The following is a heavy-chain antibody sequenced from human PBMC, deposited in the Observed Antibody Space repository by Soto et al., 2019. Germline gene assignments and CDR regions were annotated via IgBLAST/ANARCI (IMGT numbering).Heavy chain of an antibody. D-gene: IGHD4-17*01. CDR1: EFTFSTYG. CDR2: ISGDSSTA. J-gene: IGHJ4*02. V-gene: IGHV3-48*01. CDR3: AREGTNDYGDYYFDY. Sequence: EVQLVESGGGLVQPGGSLRLSCAASEFTFSTYGMNWVRQAPGKGLEWLAYISGDSSTAFYADSVKGRFTISRDNAKNSLYLQMHSLRVEDTAVYYCAREGTNDYGDYYFDYWGQGTLVTVSS.